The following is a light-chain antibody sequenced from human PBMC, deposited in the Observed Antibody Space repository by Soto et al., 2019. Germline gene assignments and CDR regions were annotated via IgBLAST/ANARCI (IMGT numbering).Light chain of an antibody. CDR3: MQGSYSPRT. Sequence: VMTQSPLALPVTLGQPASISCRSSQSLLYTDGNTYLSWFPQRPGQSARRLIYEVSNRDSGVPDRFSGSRSGTDFTLKISRVEAEDVGVYYCMQGSYSPRTFGQWTKVEIK. CDR1: QSLLYTDGNTY. V-gene: IGKV2-30*01. J-gene: IGKJ1*01. CDR2: EVS.